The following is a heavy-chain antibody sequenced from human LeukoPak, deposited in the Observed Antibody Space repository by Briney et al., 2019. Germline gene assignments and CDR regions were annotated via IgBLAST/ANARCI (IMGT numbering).Heavy chain of an antibody. V-gene: IGHV3-7*01. CDR1: GFTFSTYW. Sequence: PGGSLRLSCAASGFTFSTYWMSWVRQAPGKGLGWVANIKTDGSEKYCVDSVKGRFTISRDNAKNSMYLQMNSLTTEDTAVYYCAREVPWYAFKYDALDIWGLGTMVTVSS. J-gene: IGHJ3*02. D-gene: IGHD3-10*01. CDR3: AREVPWYAFKYDALDI. CDR2: IKTDGSEK.